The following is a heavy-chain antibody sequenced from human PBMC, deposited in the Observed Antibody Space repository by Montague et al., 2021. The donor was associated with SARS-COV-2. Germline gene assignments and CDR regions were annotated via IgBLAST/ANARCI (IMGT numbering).Heavy chain of an antibody. CDR1: GGSFSPYY. J-gene: IGHJ6*02. CDR3: ARFRIWNHLYGMDD. V-gene: IGHV4-59*01. Sequence: SETLSLTCSVSGGSFSPYYWTWIRQTPGKGLEWIGYVSHTGSTNXNPSLQSRVSMFVDSSKSQFSLELSSVTAADTAIYYCARFRIWNHLYGMDDWGQGTTVIVSS. D-gene: IGHD2-15*01. CDR2: VSHTGST.